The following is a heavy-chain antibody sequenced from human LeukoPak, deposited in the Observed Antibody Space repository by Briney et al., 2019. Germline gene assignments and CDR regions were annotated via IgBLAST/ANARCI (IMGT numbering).Heavy chain of an antibody. CDR1: GFTFSSYT. J-gene: IGHJ4*02. CDR3: ARDLWYYDFWSGYPMESDY. CDR2: ISDSGGSR. D-gene: IGHD3-3*01. Sequence: GGSLRLSCAASGFTFSSYTMSWVRQAPGKGLEWVSVISDSGGSRYYADSVKGRFTISRDNAKNSLYLQMNSLRAEDTALYYCARDLWYYDFWSGYPMESDYWGQGTLVTVSS. V-gene: IGHV3-23*01.